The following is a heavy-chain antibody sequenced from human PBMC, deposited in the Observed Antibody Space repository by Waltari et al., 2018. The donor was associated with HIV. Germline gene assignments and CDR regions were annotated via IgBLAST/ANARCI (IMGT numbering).Heavy chain of an antibody. CDR2: ISSSSSYI. J-gene: IGHJ3*02. CDR3: ARDTSFWSSPDLDAFDI. V-gene: IGHV3-21*01. Sequence: EVQLVESGGGLVKPGGSLRLSCAASGFTFSSYSMNWVRQAPGKGLEWVSAISSSSSYIYYADSVKGRFTISRDNAKNSLYLQMNSLRAEDTAVYYCARDTSFWSSPDLDAFDIWGQGTMGTVSS. D-gene: IGHD3-3*01. CDR1: GFTFSSYS.